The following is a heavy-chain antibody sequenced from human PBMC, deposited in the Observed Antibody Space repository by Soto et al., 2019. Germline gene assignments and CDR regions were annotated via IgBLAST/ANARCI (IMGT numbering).Heavy chain of an antibody. CDR1: GFTFSSYA. CDR3: AKGSTMIVSYGINWFDL. CDR2: ISGSGEST. V-gene: IGHV3-23*01. D-gene: IGHD3-22*01. J-gene: IGHJ5*02. Sequence: EVQLLESGGGLVQPGGSLRLSCAASGFTFSSYAMSWVRQAPGKGLEWVSAISGSGESTYYADSVKGRFTISRDHSKNTLYLQMNSLRAEDTALYYCAKGSTMIVSYGINWFDLWGQGTLVTVSS.